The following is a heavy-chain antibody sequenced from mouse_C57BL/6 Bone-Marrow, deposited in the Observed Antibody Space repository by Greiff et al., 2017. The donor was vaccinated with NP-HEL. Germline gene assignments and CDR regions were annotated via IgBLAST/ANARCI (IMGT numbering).Heavy chain of an antibody. CDR3: ARCGDYTLYFDY. Sequence: VQLQQSGPELVKPGASVKISCKASGYAFSSSWMNWVKQRPGKGLEWIGRIYPGDGDTNYNGKFKGKATLTADKSSSTAYMQLSSLTSEDSAVYFCARCGDYTLYFDYWGQGTTLTVSS. CDR1: GYAFSSSW. CDR2: IYPGDGDT. V-gene: IGHV1-82*01. D-gene: IGHD2-13*01. J-gene: IGHJ2*01.